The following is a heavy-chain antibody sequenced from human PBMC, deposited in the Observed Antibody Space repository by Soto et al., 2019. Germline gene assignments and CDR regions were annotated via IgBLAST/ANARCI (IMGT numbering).Heavy chain of an antibody. V-gene: IGHV3-21*01. D-gene: IGHD6-13*01. CDR1: GFTFSSYS. CDR3: ARDSERDSSSGYYYGMDV. CDR2: ISSSSSYI. J-gene: IGHJ6*02. Sequence: PGGSLRLSCAASGFTFSSYSMNWVRQAPGKGLEWVSSISSSSSYIYYADSVKGRFTISRDNAKNSLYLQMNSLRAEDTAVYYCARDSERDSSSGYYYGMDVWDQGTTVTVSS.